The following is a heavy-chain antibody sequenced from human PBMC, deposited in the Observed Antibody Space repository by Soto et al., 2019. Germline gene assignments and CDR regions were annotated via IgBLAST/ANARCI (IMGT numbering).Heavy chain of an antibody. CDR3: VRLVVGAPRQPDFDR. V-gene: IGHV4-39*01. Sequence: QVHLQESGPRLVKPSETLSLTCTVTGGSMKSSDYFWGWVRQPPGKGLECIGNLHYSGSTHYNPSLKSRVSISADLSKNQFSLNLTSVTAADTAFYYCVRLVVGAPRQPDFDRWGQGTLVAVS. D-gene: IGHD2-15*01. CDR2: LHYSGST. CDR1: GGSMKSSDYF. J-gene: IGHJ4*02.